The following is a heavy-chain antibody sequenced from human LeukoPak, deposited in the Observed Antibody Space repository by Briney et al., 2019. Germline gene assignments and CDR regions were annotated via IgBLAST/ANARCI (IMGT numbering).Heavy chain of an antibody. J-gene: IGHJ3*02. CDR3: ARLGIAARRDAFDI. Sequence: LGESLKISSKGSGYSFTSYWIGWVRPMRGKGLEWMGIIYPGDSDTRYSPSFQGRLTISADKSISTAYLQWSSLKASDTAMYYCARLGIAARRDAFDIWGQGTMVTVSS. V-gene: IGHV5-51*01. CDR1: GYSFTSYW. CDR2: IYPGDSDT. D-gene: IGHD6-6*01.